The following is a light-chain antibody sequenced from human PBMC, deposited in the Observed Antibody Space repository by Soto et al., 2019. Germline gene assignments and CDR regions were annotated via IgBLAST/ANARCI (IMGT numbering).Light chain of an antibody. V-gene: IGLV2-8*01. J-gene: IGLJ2*01. CDR3: GSYAGINNLI. Sequence: QSALTQPPSASGSPGQSVTISCTGTSSDIGGYNFVSWYQHHPGKAPKLMIYDVSKRPSGVPDPFSGSKSGNTASLTVSGLQAEDEADYYCGSYAGINNLIFGGGTKLTVL. CDR2: DVS. CDR1: SSDIGGYNF.